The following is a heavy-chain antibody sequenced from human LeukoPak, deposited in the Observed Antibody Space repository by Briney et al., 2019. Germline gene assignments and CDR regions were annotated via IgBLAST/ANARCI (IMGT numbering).Heavy chain of an antibody. CDR3: ARGYGLLGWFDP. J-gene: IGHJ5*02. V-gene: IGHV4-39*07. CDR2: IYYSGST. Sequence: PSETLSLTCTVSGASISNSNYYWGWIRQPPVVGLEWIGSIYYSGSTNYNPSLKSRVTISVDTSKNQFSLKLSSVTAADTAVYYCARGYGLLGWFDPWGQGTLVTVSS. D-gene: IGHD5-18*01. CDR1: GASISNSNYY.